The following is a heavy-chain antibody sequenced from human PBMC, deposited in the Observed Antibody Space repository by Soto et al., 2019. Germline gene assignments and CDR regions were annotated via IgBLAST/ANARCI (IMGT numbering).Heavy chain of an antibody. CDR1: GGSISSGGYS. J-gene: IGHJ4*02. CDR3: ARLRESSAFDY. V-gene: IGHV4-30-2*01. D-gene: IGHD6-19*01. CDR2: IYHSGST. Sequence: SETLSLTCAVSGGSISSGGYSWSWIRQPPGKGLEWIGYIYHSGSTCYNPSLKSRVTISVDRSKNQFSLKLSSVTAADTAVYYCARLRESSAFDYWGQGTLVTVSS.